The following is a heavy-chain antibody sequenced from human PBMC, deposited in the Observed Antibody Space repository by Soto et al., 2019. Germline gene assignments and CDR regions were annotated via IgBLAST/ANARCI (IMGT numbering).Heavy chain of an antibody. CDR3: AADPTTGYPYYYYGMHV. CDR1: GLTFSSPA. Sequence: QMQLLQSGPEVKKPGTSVKVYCKASGLTFSSPAVQWVRQARGQRLEWIGRIVVGSDTTDYAQKLQERVTTARDMSTGTAYMELNTLRSEDTAVYYCAADPTTGYPYYYYGMHVWGQGTTATVAS. J-gene: IGHJ6*01. CDR2: IVVGSDTT. D-gene: IGHD3-9*01. V-gene: IGHV1-58*01.